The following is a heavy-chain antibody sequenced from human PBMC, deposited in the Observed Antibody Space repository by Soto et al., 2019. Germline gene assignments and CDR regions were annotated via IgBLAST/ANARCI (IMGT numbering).Heavy chain of an antibody. CDR1: GGSISSYY. J-gene: IGHJ6*03. CDR3: ARESNEVLDYYYYMDV. CDR2: IYYSGST. Sequence: SETLSLTCTVSGGSISSYYWSWIRQPPGKGLEWIGYIYYSGSTNYNPSLKSRVTISVDTSKNQFSLKLSSVTAADTAVYYCARESNEVLDYYYYMDVWGKGTTVTVSS. D-gene: IGHD1-1*01. V-gene: IGHV4-59*01.